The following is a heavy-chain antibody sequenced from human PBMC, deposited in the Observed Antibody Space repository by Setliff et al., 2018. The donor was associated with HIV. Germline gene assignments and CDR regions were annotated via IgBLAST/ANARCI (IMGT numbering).Heavy chain of an antibody. D-gene: IGHD2-15*01. Sequence: GGSLRLSCAASGFTFNTYAMSWVRQAPGKGLEWVSVISGSGGSTFYADSVKGRFTISRDNSKNTLYLQMNGLRVEDTAVYYCARDATRGGDMDVWAKGTTVTAP. CDR3: ARDATRGGDMDV. CDR1: GFTFNTYA. CDR2: ISGSGGST. V-gene: IGHV3-23*01. J-gene: IGHJ6*03.